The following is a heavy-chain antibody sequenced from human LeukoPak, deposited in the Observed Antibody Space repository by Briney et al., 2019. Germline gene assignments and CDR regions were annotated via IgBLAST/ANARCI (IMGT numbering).Heavy chain of an antibody. CDR2: ISYDGSNK. J-gene: IGHJ6*01. CDR1: GFTFNIYG. Sequence: GRSLRLSCAASGFTFNIYGMHRVRQAPGKGLEWVAVISYDGSNKYYADFVKGRFTIFRDNAKNTLYLQMNSLRAEDTAVYYCPKDRTAMGYYYYGMDVWGQGTTVTVSS. V-gene: IGHV3-30*18. CDR3: PKDRTAMGYYYYGMDV. D-gene: IGHD5-18*01.